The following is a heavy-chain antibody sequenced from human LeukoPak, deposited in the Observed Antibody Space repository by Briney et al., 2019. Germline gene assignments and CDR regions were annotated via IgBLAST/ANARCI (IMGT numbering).Heavy chain of an antibody. CDR1: GFTFSSTS. D-gene: IGHD4-11*01. V-gene: IGHV3-23*01. J-gene: IGHJ4*02. CDR3: AKLTTS. Sequence: GGSLRLSCAASGFTFSSTSMSWVRQAPGKGLEWVAVTVGRGDGTYYADSVKGRFTISRDNSNNTLYLQMNSLRAEDTAVYYCAKLTTSWGQGTLVTVSS. CDR2: TVGRGDGT.